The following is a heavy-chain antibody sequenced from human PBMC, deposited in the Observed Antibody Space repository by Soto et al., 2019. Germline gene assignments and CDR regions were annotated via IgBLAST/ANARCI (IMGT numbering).Heavy chain of an antibody. CDR1: GGTFSSYT. Sequence: QVQLVQSGAEVKKPGSSVKVSCKASGGTFSSYTISWVRQAPGQGLEWMGRIIPILGIANYAQKFQGRVTITADKSTSTAYMELSSLRSEDTAVYYCASSLIAAAGQTIPYWGQGTLVTVSS. CDR3: ASSLIAAAGQTIPY. J-gene: IGHJ4*02. D-gene: IGHD6-13*01. V-gene: IGHV1-69*02. CDR2: IIPILGIA.